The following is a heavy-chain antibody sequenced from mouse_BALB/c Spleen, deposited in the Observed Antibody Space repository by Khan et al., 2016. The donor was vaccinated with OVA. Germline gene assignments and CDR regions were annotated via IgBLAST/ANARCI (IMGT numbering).Heavy chain of an antibody. CDR3: TTGVAY. CDR2: IRLKSNNYAT. J-gene: IGHJ3*01. Sequence: EVQLEESGGGLVQPGGSMKLSCVASGFTFSNYWMNWVRQSPEKGLEWVAEIRLKSNNYATHYAESVKGRFTISSDDSKSRFSLQMNNLIAEGTGIKYCTTGVAYWGQGTLVTVSA. CDR1: GFTFSNYW. V-gene: IGHV6-6*02.